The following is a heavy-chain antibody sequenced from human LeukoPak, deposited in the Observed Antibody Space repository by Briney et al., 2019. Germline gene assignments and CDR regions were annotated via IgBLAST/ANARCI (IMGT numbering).Heavy chain of an antibody. D-gene: IGHD3-22*01. Sequence: ASVKVSCKASGYTFTSYGISWVRQAPGQGLEWMGWISAYNGNTNYAQKLQGRVTMTTDTSTSTAYKELRSLRSDDTAVYYCARDWETYYYDSSGYYPPPFDYWGQGTLVTVSS. CDR3: ARDWETYYYDSSGYYPPPFDY. CDR1: GYTFTSYG. J-gene: IGHJ4*02. CDR2: ISAYNGNT. V-gene: IGHV1-18*01.